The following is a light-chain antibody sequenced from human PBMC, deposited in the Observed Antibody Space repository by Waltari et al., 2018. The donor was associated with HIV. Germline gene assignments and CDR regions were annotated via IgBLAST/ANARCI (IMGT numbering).Light chain of an antibody. J-gene: IGKJ3*01. CDR1: QNIKSY. CDR2: TAS. CDR3: QQSYSAYLT. V-gene: IGKV1-39*01. Sequence: DVQMTQSPSSLSASIGDRVNISCRASQNIKSYLNWYKQKPGKAPNLLIYTASNLQAGVPSRFSGSGSGTDFTLTISSLQPEDFATYYCQQSYSAYLTFGPGTRVEVK.